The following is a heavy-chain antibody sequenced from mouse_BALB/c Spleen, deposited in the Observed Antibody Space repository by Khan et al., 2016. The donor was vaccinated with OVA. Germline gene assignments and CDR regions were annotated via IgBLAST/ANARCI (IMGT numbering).Heavy chain of an antibody. CDR1: GFSLNDYG. CDR3: AEGVRSYYDALDY. V-gene: IGHV2-6-5*01. CDR2: IWGGGST. D-gene: IGHD2-12*01. J-gene: IGHJ4*01. Sequence: VELVESGPGLVAPSQNLSTTCTVSGFSLNDYGVSWIRQPPGKGLEWLGVIWGGGSTYYNSALKSRLSITKDNSKSQVFLKMSSLQSDDTAIFYYAEGVRSYYDALDYWGQGTSVTVSS.